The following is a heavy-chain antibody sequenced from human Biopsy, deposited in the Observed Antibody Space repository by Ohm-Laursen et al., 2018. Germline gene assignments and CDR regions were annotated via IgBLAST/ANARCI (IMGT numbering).Heavy chain of an antibody. CDR2: INSVGTI. D-gene: IGHD3-16*01. J-gene: IGHJ4*02. V-gene: IGHV3-11*01. CDR1: GFTFSDYY. Sequence: SLRLSCSASGFTFSDYYMIWVRQAPGKGLEWVSNINSVGTIYYADSVRGRFTISRDNAKNSLYLQMNSLRVEDTAVYYCARSVGIMAAPIDYWGQGTLVTVSS. CDR3: ARSVGIMAAPIDY.